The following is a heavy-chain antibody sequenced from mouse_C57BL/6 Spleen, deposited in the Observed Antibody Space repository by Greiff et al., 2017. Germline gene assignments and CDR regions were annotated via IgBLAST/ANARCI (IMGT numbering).Heavy chain of an antibody. CDR1: GFTFSSYG. CDR3: ARPQIYDGYYPFAY. D-gene: IGHD2-3*01. Sequence: DVKLQESGGDLVKPGGSLKLSCAASGFTFSSYGMSWVRQTPDKRLEWVATISSGGSYTYDPDSVKGRFTISRDNAKNNLYLQMSRLKSEDTAMYYCARPQIYDGYYPFAYWGQGTLVTVSA. J-gene: IGHJ3*01. V-gene: IGHV5-6*02. CDR2: ISSGGSYT.